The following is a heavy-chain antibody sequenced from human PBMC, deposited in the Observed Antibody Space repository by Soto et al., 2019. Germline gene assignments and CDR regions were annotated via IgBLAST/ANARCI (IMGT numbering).Heavy chain of an antibody. D-gene: IGHD3-9*01. J-gene: IGHJ4*02. CDR1: GGTFSSYT. V-gene: IGHV1-69*02. CDR2: IIPILGIA. CDR3: ARTGLLRYFDLSFDY. Sequence: QVQLVQSGAEVKKPGSSVKVSCKASGGTFSSYTISWVRQAPGQGLEWMGRIIPILGIANYAQKFQGRVTITADKSTSTAYMELSSLRSEDTAVYYCARTGLLRYFDLSFDYWGQGTLVTVSS.